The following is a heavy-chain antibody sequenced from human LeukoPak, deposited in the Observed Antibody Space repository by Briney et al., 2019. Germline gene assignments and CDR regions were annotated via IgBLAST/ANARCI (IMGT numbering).Heavy chain of an antibody. CDR2: IKEDGSQN. J-gene: IGHJ5*02. V-gene: IGHV3-7*01. D-gene: IGHD1-1*01. CDR3: AIEGIGRSLHP. CDR1: GFISSNVW. Sequence: GGSLRLSCAASGFISSNVWLSWVRQAPGKGLEWVANIKEDGSQNYYVDSAEGRFTISRDTARNTLHLQIKSLRAEDTAMYYCAIEGIGRSLHPWGQGPLVTV.